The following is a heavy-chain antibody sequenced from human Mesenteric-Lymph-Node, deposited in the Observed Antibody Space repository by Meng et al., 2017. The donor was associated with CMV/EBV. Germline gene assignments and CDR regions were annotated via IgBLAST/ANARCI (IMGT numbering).Heavy chain of an antibody. Sequence: GESLKISCVASGFTFSNAWMNWVRQAPGKGLVWVSRINSDGSSTSYADSVKGRFTISRDNAKNTLYLQMNSLRAEDTAVYYCARDAYYYDSSGYCYFDYWGQGTLVTVSS. CDR3: ARDAYYYDSSGYCYFDY. V-gene: IGHV3-74*01. CDR2: INSDGSST. D-gene: IGHD3-22*01. J-gene: IGHJ4*02. CDR1: GFTFSNAW.